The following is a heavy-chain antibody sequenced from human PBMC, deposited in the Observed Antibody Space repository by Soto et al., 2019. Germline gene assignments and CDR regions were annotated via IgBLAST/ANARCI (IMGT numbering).Heavy chain of an antibody. V-gene: IGHV3-53*01. D-gene: IGHD1-1*01. CDR2: LYSSDGT. Sequence: VGSLRPSCAASGFSFSGKNYLTWVRQAPGKGLEWVSALYSSDGTYADSVKGRFSVSRDNSKNTFYLQLHSLRPEDTALYFCATWLQREHAFDIWGLGTMVTVSS. J-gene: IGHJ3*02. CDR3: ATWLQREHAFDI. CDR1: GFSFSGKNY.